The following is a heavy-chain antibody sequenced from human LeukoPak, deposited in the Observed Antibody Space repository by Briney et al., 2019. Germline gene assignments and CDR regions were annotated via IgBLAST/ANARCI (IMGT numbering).Heavy chain of an antibody. J-gene: IGHJ3*02. Sequence: GGSLRLSCAASGFTFSSYAMSWVRQAPGKGLEWVSAISGSGGSTYYADSVKGRFTISRDNSKNTLYLQMNSLRAEDTAVYYCAILLIVGATRAADAFDIWGQGTMVTVSS. V-gene: IGHV3-23*01. CDR3: AILLIVGATRAADAFDI. D-gene: IGHD1-26*01. CDR1: GFTFSSYA. CDR2: ISGSGGST.